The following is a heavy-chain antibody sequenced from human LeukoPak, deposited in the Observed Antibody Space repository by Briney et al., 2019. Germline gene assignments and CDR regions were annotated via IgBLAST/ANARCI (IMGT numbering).Heavy chain of an antibody. CDR3: ARVQGGGVLADY. J-gene: IGHJ4*02. CDR1: GYTFTRYG. V-gene: IGHV1-18*01. D-gene: IGHD3-10*01. CDR2: ISAYNGNT. Sequence: ASVKVSCKASGYTFTRYGISWVRQAPGQGLEWVGWISAYNGNTNYAQKLQGRVTMTTDTSTSTAYMALRSLRSDDTAVYYCARVQGGGVLADYWGQGTLVTVSS.